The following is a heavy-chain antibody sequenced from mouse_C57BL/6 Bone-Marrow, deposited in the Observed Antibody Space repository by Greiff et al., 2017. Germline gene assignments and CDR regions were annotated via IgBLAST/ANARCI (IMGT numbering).Heavy chain of an antibody. Sequence: EVQRVESEGGLVQPGSSMKLSCTASGFTFSDYYMAWVRQVPEKGLEWVANINYDGSSTYYLDSLKSRFIISRDNATNILYLQMSSLKSEDTATYCCTRDRYGNYFDNWGQGTALTVSS. D-gene: IGHD2-1*01. CDR1: GFTFSDYY. CDR3: TRDRYGNYFDN. CDR2: INYDGSST. J-gene: IGHJ2*01. V-gene: IGHV5-16*01.